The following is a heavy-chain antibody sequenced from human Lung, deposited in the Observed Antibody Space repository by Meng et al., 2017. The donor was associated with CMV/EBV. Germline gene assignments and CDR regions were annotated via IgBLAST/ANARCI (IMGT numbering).Heavy chain of an antibody. CDR2: ISPYSGNT. CDR1: GYPFTSYG. Sequence: QVQLVQSGPEVKKPXXXXKXSXKSXGYPFTSYGISWVRQAPGQGLEWMGWISPYSGNTKYAQNLQGRVTLTTDTSTDTAYMELGSLIFDDTAVYYCARDPRYSDNWFRAGDFQQWGQGTLVTVSS. V-gene: IGHV1-18*01. CDR3: ARDPRYSDNWFRAGDFQQ. D-gene: IGHD1-1*01. J-gene: IGHJ1*01.